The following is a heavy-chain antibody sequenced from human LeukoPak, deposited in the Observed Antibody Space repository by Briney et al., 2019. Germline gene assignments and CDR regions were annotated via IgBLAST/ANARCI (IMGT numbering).Heavy chain of an antibody. CDR3: AKFYRATRGACDS. CDR1: GFTFSTYD. V-gene: IGHV3-23*01. J-gene: IGHJ4*02. CDR2: ISGSGGNT. Sequence: GGTLRLSCAASGFTFSTYDMSWVRQAPGKGLEWVSGISGSGGNTDYADSVKGRFTISRDNSKNTLYLQMNSLRAEDTAIYYCAKFYRATRGACDSWGQGTLVTVSS. D-gene: IGHD2-21*02.